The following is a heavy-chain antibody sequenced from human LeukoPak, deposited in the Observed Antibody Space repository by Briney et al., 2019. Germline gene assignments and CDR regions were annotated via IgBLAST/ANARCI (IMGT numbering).Heavy chain of an antibody. D-gene: IGHD3-10*02. J-gene: IGHJ2*01. Sequence: GGSLRLSCAASGFTVSGTYMSWVRQAPGRGLEWISIIYAGGTTHYADSAKGRFTISRDSSNNTLYLQMNSLKAEDTALYYCARDLFVGWYFDLWGRGTLVTVSS. CDR1: GFTVSGTY. CDR2: IYAGGTT. CDR3: ARDLFVGWYFDL. V-gene: IGHV3-53*01.